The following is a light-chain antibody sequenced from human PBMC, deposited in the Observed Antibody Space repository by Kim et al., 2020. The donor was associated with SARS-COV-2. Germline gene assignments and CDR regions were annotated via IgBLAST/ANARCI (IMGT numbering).Light chain of an antibody. CDR2: GAS. CDR3: QQYGSSPPEVWT. J-gene: IGKJ1*01. CDR1: QSVSSSY. Sequence: EIVLTQSPGTLSLSPGERATLSCRASQSVSSSYLAWYQQKPGQAPRLLIYGASSRATGIPDRFSGSGSGTDFTLTISRLEPEDFAVYYCQQYGSSPPEVWTFGQGAKVDIK. V-gene: IGKV3-20*01.